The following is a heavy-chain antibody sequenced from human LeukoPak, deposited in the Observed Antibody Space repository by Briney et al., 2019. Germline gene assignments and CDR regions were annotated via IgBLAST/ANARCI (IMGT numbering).Heavy chain of an antibody. CDR3: AKDFSSSWYGNY. Sequence: GGSLRLSCADSGFTFSSYGMHWVRQAPGKGLEWVAVISYDGSNKYYADSVKGRFTISRDNSKNTLYLQMNSLRAEDTAVYYCAKDFSSSWYGNYWGQGTLVTVSS. CDR2: ISYDGSNK. CDR1: GFTFSSYG. J-gene: IGHJ4*02. V-gene: IGHV3-30*18. D-gene: IGHD6-13*01.